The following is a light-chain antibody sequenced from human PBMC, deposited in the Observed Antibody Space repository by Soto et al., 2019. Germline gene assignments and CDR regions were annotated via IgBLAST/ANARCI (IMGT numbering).Light chain of an antibody. CDR3: QQYNNWPPWT. Sequence: EVVMTQSPATLSVSPGERATLSCRASQSVSSNLVWYQQKPGQAPRLLIYGASTRATGIPARFSGSGSGKEFTLTISSLQSEDFAVYYCQQYNNWPPWTFGQGTKVEIK. J-gene: IGKJ1*01. CDR1: QSVSSN. CDR2: GAS. V-gene: IGKV3-15*01.